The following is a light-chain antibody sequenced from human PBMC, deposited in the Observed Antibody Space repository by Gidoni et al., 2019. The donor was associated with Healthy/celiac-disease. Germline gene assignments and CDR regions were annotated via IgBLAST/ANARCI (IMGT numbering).Light chain of an antibody. CDR3: QQYCSSPLT. CDR1: QSVSSSY. V-gene: IGKV3-20*01. J-gene: IGKJ4*01. CDR2: GAS. Sequence: EIVLTQSPGTLSLSPGERATLTSRASQSVSSSYLAWYQQKPGQAPMLLIYGASSRVTGIPDRFSGSGSVTDFTLTISRLEPEDFAVDYCQQYCSSPLTFGGGTKVEIK.